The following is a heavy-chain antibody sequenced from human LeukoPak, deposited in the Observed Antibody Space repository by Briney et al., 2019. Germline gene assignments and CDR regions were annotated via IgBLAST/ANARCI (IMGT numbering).Heavy chain of an antibody. CDR2: IYHSGST. D-gene: IGHD3-22*01. J-gene: IGHJ4*02. CDR1: GCSISSGYY. CDR3: ARGWNNYYDPVDYFDY. Sequence: SETLSLTCTVSGCSISSGYYWGWIRQPPGKGLEWIGSIYHSGSTYYNPSLKSRVTISVDTSKNQFSLKLSSVTAADTAVYYCARGWNNYYDPVDYFDYWGQGTLVTVSS. V-gene: IGHV4-38-2*02.